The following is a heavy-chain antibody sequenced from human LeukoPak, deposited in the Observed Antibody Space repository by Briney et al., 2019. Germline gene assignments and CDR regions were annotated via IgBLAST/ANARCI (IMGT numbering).Heavy chain of an antibody. CDR1: GITFGFTF. Sequence: GGSLRLSCAASGITFGFTFSSFAMSWVRQAPGKGLEWVGRIKSKTDGGTTDYAAPVKGRFTISRDDSKNTLYLQMNSLKTEDTAVYYCTTDWTYYDSSGYYFFDYWGQGTLVTVSS. CDR3: TTDWTYYDSSGYYFFDY. D-gene: IGHD3-22*01. J-gene: IGHJ4*02. V-gene: IGHV3-15*01. CDR2: IKSKTDGGTT.